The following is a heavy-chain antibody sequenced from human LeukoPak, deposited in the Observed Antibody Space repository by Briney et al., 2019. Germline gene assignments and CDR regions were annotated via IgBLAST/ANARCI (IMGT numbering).Heavy chain of an antibody. D-gene: IGHD6-13*01. J-gene: IGHJ6*03. CDR3: ARRPIASTDYYYFLDV. CDR1: EVTFSSCS. V-gene: IGHV3-21*01. CDR2: ISGSSFI. Sequence: GGSLRLSCAASEVTFSSCSMNWVRQAPGKGLEWVSSISGSSFIYYADSVRGRFTISRDNAKNSLYLQMDSLRAEDTAVYYCARRPIASTDYYYFLDVWGKGTTVTVSS.